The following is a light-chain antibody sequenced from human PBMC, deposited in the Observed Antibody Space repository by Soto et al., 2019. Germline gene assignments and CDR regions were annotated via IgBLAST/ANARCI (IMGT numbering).Light chain of an antibody. Sequence: DIQMTQSPSTLSSSVGDGVAITCRASQSITTWLAWYQHKPGKAPKLLIYKASSLQSGVPSRFSGSGSGTEFTLTISSLQPDDFATYYCQQYNTYSRTFGQVTKVEIX. CDR1: QSITTW. V-gene: IGKV1-5*03. CDR3: QQYNTYSRT. CDR2: KAS. J-gene: IGKJ1*01.